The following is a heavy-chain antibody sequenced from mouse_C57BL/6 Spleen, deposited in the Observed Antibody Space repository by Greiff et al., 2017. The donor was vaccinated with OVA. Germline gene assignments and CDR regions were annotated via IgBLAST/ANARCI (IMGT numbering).Heavy chain of an antibody. CDR2: IDPETGGT. CDR1: GYTFTDYE. V-gene: IGHV1-15*01. Sequence: QVQLKESGAELVRPGASVTLSCKASGYTFTDYEMHWVKQTPVHGLEWIGAIDPETGGTAYNQKFKGKAILTADKSSSTAYMELRSLTSEDSAVYYCKARAYWGQGTLVTVSA. J-gene: IGHJ3*01. D-gene: IGHD6-1*01. CDR3: KARAY.